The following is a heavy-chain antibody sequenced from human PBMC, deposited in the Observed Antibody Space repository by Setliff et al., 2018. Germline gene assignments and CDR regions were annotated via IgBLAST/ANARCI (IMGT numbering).Heavy chain of an antibody. CDR2: IYIGGSA. J-gene: IGHJ4*02. Sequence: SETLSLTCTVSGGSISSYYWSWFRQPAGKGLEWIGHIYIGGSANYNPSLKSRVTISVDTSENQFSLKLNSVTAADTALYYCARRTNYFDSSGYRVYYFDYWGQGTLVTVSS. D-gene: IGHD3-22*01. CDR3: ARRTNYFDSSGYRVYYFDY. CDR1: GGSISSYY. V-gene: IGHV4-4*08.